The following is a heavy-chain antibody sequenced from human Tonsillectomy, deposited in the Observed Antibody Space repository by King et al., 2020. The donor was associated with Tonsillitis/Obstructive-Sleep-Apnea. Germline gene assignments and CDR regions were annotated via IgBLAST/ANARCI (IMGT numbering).Heavy chain of an antibody. V-gene: IGHV4-39*01. Sequence: LQLQESGPGLVKPSETLSLTCTVSGGSISSSSYYWGWIRQPPGKGLEWIGTIYYSGSTYYNPSLKSRITISVDTSKNPFSLKQSSVTAADTTVYYCARQTMSVRWYQTPGPPFFDYWGQGTLVTVSS. CDR1: GGSISSSSYY. D-gene: IGHD6-13*01. CDR3: ARQTMSVRWYQTPGPPFFDY. J-gene: IGHJ4*02. CDR2: IYYSGST.